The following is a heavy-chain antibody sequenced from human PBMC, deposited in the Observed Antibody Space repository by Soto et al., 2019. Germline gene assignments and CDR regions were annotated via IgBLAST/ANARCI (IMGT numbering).Heavy chain of an antibody. J-gene: IGHJ4*02. D-gene: IGHD5-18*01. CDR2: IYHSGST. CDR3: ARGTAGGRPDSYGQSKSYFDY. CDR1: GGSISSGGYS. V-gene: IGHV4-30-2*01. Sequence: SETLSLTCAVSGGSISSGGYSWSWIRQPPGKGLEWIGYIYHSGSTYYNPSLKSRVTISVDRSKNQFSLKLSSVTAADTAVYYCARGTAGGRPDSYGQSKSYFDYWGQGTLVTVSS.